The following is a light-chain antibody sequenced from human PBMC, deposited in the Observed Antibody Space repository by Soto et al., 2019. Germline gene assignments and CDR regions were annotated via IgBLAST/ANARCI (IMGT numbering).Light chain of an antibody. Sequence: EIMMTQSPDTLSVSPGERATLSCRASQSVSAKVAWYQQTSGQPPKLLIYGASTRATGIPARFSGSGSGAEFTLTISSLQSEDFAVYYCQQYNNWPPITFGQGTRLEIK. J-gene: IGKJ5*01. CDR2: GAS. CDR3: QQYNNWPPIT. V-gene: IGKV3-15*01. CDR1: QSVSAK.